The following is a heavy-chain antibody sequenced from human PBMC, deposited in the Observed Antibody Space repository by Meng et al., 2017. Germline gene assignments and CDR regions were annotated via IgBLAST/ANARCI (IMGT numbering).Heavy chain of an antibody. CDR1: GFTFSSYD. J-gene: IGHJ4*02. CDR3: ARVGSSWSIDY. D-gene: IGHD6-13*01. CDR2: IGTAGDT. V-gene: IGHV3-13*01. Sequence: GESLKISCAASGFTFSSYDMHWVRQATGKGLEWVSAIGTAGDTYYPGSVKGRFTISRENAKNSLYLQMNSLRAEDTAVYYCARVGSSWSIDYWGQGTLVTVSS.